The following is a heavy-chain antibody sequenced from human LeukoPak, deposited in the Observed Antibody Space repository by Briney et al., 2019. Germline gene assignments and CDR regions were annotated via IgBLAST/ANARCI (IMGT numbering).Heavy chain of an antibody. CDR3: ASSIGDFVLGPAARSFDY. V-gene: IGHV4-34*01. CDR2: INHSGST. D-gene: IGHD2-2*01. CDR1: GGSFSDYY. Sequence: SETLSLTCAVYGGSFSDYYWSWIRQPPGKGLEWIGEINHSGSTNYNPSLKSRVTISVDTSKNQFSLKLSSVTAADTAVYYCASSIGDFVLGPAARSFDYWGQGTLVTISS. J-gene: IGHJ4*02.